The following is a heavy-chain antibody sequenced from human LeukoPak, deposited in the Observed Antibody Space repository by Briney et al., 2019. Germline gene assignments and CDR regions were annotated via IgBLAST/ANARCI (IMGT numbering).Heavy chain of an antibody. Sequence: GGSLRLSCAASGITFSNYAMSWVRQAPGKGLEWVSVIYSGGSTYYADSVKGRFTISRDNSKNTLYFQMNSLRAEDTAVYYCARGATTFDYWGQGTLVTVSS. J-gene: IGHJ4*02. V-gene: IGHV3-53*01. CDR2: IYSGGST. CDR3: ARGATTFDY. CDR1: GITFSNYA. D-gene: IGHD1-26*01.